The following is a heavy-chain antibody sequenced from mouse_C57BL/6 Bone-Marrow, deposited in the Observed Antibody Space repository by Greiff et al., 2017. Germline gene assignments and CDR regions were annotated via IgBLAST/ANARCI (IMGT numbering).Heavy chain of an antibody. D-gene: IGHD1-1*01. J-gene: IGHJ3*01. V-gene: IGHV1-81*01. Sequence: ESGAELARPGASVKLSCKASGYTFTSYGISWVKQRTGQGLEWIGEIYPRSGNTYYNEKFKGKATLTADKSASTAYMELRSRTSEDSAVYFCARLYYGSSLAWFAYWGQGTLVTVSA. CDR1: GYTFTSYG. CDR2: IYPRSGNT. CDR3: ARLYYGSSLAWFAY.